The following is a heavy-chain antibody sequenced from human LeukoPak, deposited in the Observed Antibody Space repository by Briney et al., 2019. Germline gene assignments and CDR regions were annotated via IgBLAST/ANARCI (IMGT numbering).Heavy chain of an antibody. CDR2: ISSSSSYI. CDR3: ARAQQLGDFDY. J-gene: IGHJ4*02. CDR1: GFTFSSYG. D-gene: IGHD6-13*01. V-gene: IGHV3-21*01. Sequence: GGSLRLSCAASGFTFSSYGMHWVRQAPGKGLEWVSSISSSSSYIYYADSVKGRFTISRDNAKNSLYLQMNSLRAEDTAVYYCARAQQLGDFDYWGQGTLVTVSS.